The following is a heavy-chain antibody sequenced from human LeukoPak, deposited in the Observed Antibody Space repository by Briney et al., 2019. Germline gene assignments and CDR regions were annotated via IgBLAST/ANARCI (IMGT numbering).Heavy chain of an antibody. D-gene: IGHD2-2*02. CDR3: ARGSSTSCYNCAYYMDV. CDR1: GGTFSSYA. Sequence: ASVKVSCKASGGTFSSYAISWVRQAPGQGLEWMGGIIPIFGTANYAQKFQGRVTITADESTSTAYMELSSLRSEDTAVYYCARGSSTSCYNCAYYMDVWGKGTTVTVSS. CDR2: IIPIFGTA. J-gene: IGHJ6*03. V-gene: IGHV1-69*13.